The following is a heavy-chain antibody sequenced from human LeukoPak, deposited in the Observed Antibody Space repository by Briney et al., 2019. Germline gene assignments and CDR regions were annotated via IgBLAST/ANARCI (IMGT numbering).Heavy chain of an antibody. V-gene: IGHV3-33*01. J-gene: IGHJ4*02. CDR3: ARGFAAPAAMYFDY. Sequence: GGSLRLSCAASGFTFSSYGMHWVRQAAGKGLEWVAVIWYDGSNKYYADSVKGRFTISRDNSKNTLYLQMNSLRAEDTAVYYCARGFAAPAAMYFDYWGQGTLVTVSS. D-gene: IGHD2-2*01. CDR1: GFTFSSYG. CDR2: IWYDGSNK.